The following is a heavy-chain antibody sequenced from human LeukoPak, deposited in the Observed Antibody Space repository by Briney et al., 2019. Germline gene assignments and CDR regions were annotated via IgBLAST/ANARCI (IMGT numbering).Heavy chain of an antibody. CDR1: GGSFSGYY. J-gene: IGHJ4*02. CDR2: INHSGST. V-gene: IGHV4-34*01. CDR3: ARKIVVVSGGFDY. Sequence: KPSETLSLTCAVYGGSFSGYYWSWIRQPPGKGLEWIGEINHSGSTNYNPSLKSRVTISVDTSKNQFSLKLSSVTAADTAVYYCARKIVVVSGGFDYWGQGTLVTVSS. D-gene: IGHD2-21*01.